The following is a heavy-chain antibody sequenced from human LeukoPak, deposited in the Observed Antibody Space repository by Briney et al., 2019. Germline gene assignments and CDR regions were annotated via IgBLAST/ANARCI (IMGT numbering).Heavy chain of an antibody. Sequence: GGSLRLSCAASGFTFRSYWMSWVRQAPGRGLEWVANIKQDGSEKYYVDSVKGRFTISRDNAKNSLYLQMNSLRAEDTGVYYCAREQPYYYDSSGTALMAEIKYYFDYWGQGTLVTVSP. J-gene: IGHJ4*02. D-gene: IGHD3-22*01. CDR3: AREQPYYYDSSGTALMAEIKYYFDY. V-gene: IGHV3-7*01. CDR1: GFTFRSYW. CDR2: IKQDGSEK.